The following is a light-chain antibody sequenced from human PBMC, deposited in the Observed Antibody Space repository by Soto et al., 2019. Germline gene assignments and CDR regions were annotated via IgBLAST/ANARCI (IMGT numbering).Light chain of an antibody. CDR1: QTISSW. V-gene: IGKV1-5*03. CDR2: KAS. CDR3: QDYNSYSEA. Sequence: DIPMTQSPSTLSGSVGDRVTITCRASQTISSWLAWYQQKPGKAPKLLIYKASTLKSGVPSRFSGSGSGTESTLPISSLEPDDFATYYFQDYNSYSEAFGQGTKVELK. J-gene: IGKJ1*01.